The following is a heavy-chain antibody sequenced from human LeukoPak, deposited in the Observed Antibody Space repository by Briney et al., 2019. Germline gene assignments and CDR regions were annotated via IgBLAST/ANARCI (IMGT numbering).Heavy chain of an antibody. Sequence: ASVKVSCKVSGYTFTSYGISWVRQAPGQGLEWMGWISAYNGNTNYAQKLQGRVTMTTDTSTSTAYMELRSLRSDDTAVYYCARVLTTHDAFDIWGQGTMVTVSS. CDR2: ISAYNGNT. CDR1: GYTFTSYG. V-gene: IGHV1-18*01. D-gene: IGHD3-16*01. CDR3: ARVLTTHDAFDI. J-gene: IGHJ3*02.